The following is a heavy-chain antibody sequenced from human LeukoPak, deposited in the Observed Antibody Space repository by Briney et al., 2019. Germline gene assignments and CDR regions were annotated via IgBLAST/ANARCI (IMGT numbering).Heavy chain of an antibody. CDR3: ARVYSYCSGGSCYSEGADY. D-gene: IGHD2-15*01. CDR1: GFTVSSNY. Sequence: PGGSLRLSCAASGFTVSSNYMSWVRQAPGKGLEWVSVIYSGGSTYYADSVKGRFTISRDNSKNTLYLQMNSLRAEDTAVYYCARVYSYCSGGSCYSEGADYWGQGTLVTVSS. CDR2: IYSGGST. J-gene: IGHJ4*02. V-gene: IGHV3-66*01.